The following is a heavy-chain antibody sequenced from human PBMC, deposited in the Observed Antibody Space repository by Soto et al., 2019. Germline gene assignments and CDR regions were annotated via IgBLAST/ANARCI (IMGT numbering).Heavy chain of an antibody. V-gene: IGHV3-9*01. CDR1: GFTFDDYA. J-gene: IGHJ6*02. D-gene: IGHD5-18*01. Sequence: EVQLVESGGGLVQPGRSLRLSCAASGFTFDDYAMHWVWQAPGKGLEWVSGISWNSGSIGYADSVKGRFTISRDNAKNSLYLQMNSLRAEDTALYYFAKGDTAMAYYYYYGMDVWGQGTTVTVSS. CDR3: AKGDTAMAYYYYYGMDV. CDR2: ISWNSGSI.